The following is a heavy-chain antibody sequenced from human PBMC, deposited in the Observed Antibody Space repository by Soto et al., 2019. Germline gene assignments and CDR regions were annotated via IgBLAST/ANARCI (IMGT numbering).Heavy chain of an antibody. V-gene: IGHV4-59*01. CDR2: TYYSGST. CDR3: ARNPPPDYYDSSGTYGMDV. D-gene: IGHD3-22*01. J-gene: IGHJ6*02. Sequence: QVQLQESGPGLVKPSETLSLTCTVSGGSISSYYWSWIRQPPGKGLEWIGYTYYSGSTNYNPSLKSRVTLSLAPPNDPFSPELSSVTAADTAVYYCARNPPPDYYDSSGTYGMDVWGQGTTVTVSS. CDR1: GGSISSYY.